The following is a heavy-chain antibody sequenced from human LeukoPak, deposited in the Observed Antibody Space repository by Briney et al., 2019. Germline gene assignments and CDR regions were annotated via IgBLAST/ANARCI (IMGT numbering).Heavy chain of an antibody. V-gene: IGHV3-23*01. J-gene: IGHJ4*02. Sequence: GGSLRPSCAASGFTFSSYAMSWVRQAPGKGLEWVSAISGSGGSTYYADSVKGRFTISRDNSKNTLYLQMNSLRAEDTAVYYCAKDQRAGWWKIFDYWGQGTLVTVSS. CDR1: GFTFSSYA. CDR3: AKDQRAGWWKIFDY. D-gene: IGHD2-15*01. CDR2: ISGSGGST.